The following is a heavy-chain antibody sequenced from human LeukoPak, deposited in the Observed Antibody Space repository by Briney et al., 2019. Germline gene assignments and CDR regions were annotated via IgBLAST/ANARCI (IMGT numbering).Heavy chain of an antibody. D-gene: IGHD1-26*01. V-gene: IGHV4-59*01. Sequence: SGTLSLTCTVFGGSMNGYYWSWIRQPPGKGLEWIGFVYHSGHTNYNPSLNSRAIISLDTSKNQLSLKLSSVTAADTAVYFCARDSGKVGATTWFDPWGQGTLVTVSS. J-gene: IGHJ5*02. CDR3: ARDSGKVGATTWFDP. CDR1: GGSMNGYY. CDR2: VYHSGHT.